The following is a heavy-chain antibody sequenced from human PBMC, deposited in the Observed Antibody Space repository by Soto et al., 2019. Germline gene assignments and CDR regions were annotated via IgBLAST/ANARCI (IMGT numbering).Heavy chain of an antibody. CDR2: IIPIFGTA. CDR1: GGTFSSYA. V-gene: IGHV1-69*06. CDR3: AREERYCGGDCYLRFDY. J-gene: IGHJ4*02. D-gene: IGHD2-21*02. Sequence: SVKVSCKASGGTFSSYAISWVRQAPGQGLEWMGGIIPIFGTANYAQKFQGRVTITADKSTSTAYMELSSLRSEDTAVYYCAREERYCGGDCYLRFDYWGQGTLVTVSS.